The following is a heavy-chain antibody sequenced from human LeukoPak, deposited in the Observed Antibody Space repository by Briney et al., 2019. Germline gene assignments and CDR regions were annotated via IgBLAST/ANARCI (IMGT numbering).Heavy chain of an antibody. CDR3: ARDRGGYWAPGGYFDY. CDR1: GGSFSGYY. V-gene: IGHV4-34*01. J-gene: IGHJ4*02. CDR2: INHSGST. Sequence: SETLSLTCAVYGGSFSGYYWSWIRQPPGKGLEWIGEINHSGSTYYNPSLKSRVTISLDTSKNQFSLKLISVTAADTAVYYCARDRGGYWAPGGYFDYWGQGTLVTLSS. D-gene: IGHD2-2*03.